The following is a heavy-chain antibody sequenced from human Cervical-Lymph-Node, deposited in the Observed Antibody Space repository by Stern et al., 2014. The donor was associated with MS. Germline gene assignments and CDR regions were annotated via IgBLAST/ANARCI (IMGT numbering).Heavy chain of an antibody. CDR3: ARATSDYIWGSYRYLDY. CDR1: GGTFSSYT. V-gene: IGHV1-69*01. J-gene: IGHJ4*02. D-gene: IGHD3-16*02. CDR2: IIPMFGIA. Sequence: VQLVESGAEVKKPGSSVKVSCKASGGTFSSYTIGWVRQAPGPGLEWTAGIIPMFGIANYAEKFQGRVTITADESTSTAYMDLSTLRSEDTAVYYCARATSDYIWGSYRYLDYWGQGTQVTVSS.